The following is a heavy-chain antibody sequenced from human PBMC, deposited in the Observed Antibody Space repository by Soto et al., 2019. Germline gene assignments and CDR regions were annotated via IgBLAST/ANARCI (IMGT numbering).Heavy chain of an antibody. CDR1: GYTFTTYG. CDR2: ISTYNGNT. D-gene: IGHD3-10*01. Sequence: QVQLVQSGAEVKKPGASVKVSCKASGYTFTTYGISWVRQAPGQGLEWMGWISTYNGNTNYAQKLQGRVTMTTDTSTSTAYMELRSLRSYDTAVYYCARVIRLLWFGESGGGFDYWGQGTLVTVSS. V-gene: IGHV1-18*01. J-gene: IGHJ4*02. CDR3: ARVIRLLWFGESGGGFDY.